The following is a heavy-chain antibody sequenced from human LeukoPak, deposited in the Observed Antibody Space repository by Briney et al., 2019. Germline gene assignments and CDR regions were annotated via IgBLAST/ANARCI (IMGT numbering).Heavy chain of an antibody. V-gene: IGHV3-11*03. CDR3: AAGTAADY. CDR2: ISSSSSYT. Sequence: GSLTLSCVVSGIPFGDYYMNWIRQAPGKGLEWISYISSSSSYTDYADSVKGRFTISRDNAKNSLYLQMDSLTVDDTAVYYCAAGTAADYWGQGTLVTVSS. D-gene: IGHD6-13*01. CDR1: GIPFGDYY. J-gene: IGHJ4*02.